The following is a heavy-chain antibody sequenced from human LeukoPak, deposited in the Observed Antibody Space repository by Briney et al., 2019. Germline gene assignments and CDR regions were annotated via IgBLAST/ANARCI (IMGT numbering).Heavy chain of an antibody. J-gene: IGHJ4*02. Sequence: ASVRVSCKASGYTFTGYYMHWVRQAPGQGLEWMGWINPNSGGTNYAQKFQGRVTMTRDTSISTAYMELSRLRSDDTAVYYCARGRIVGATIDYWGQGTLVTASS. CDR3: ARGRIVGATIDY. D-gene: IGHD1-26*01. V-gene: IGHV1-2*02. CDR2: INPNSGGT. CDR1: GYTFTGYY.